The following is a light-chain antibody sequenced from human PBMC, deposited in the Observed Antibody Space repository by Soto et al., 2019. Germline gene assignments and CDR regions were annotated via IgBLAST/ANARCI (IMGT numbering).Light chain of an antibody. CDR3: CSYAGSYTYV. CDR1: SSDVAGYNY. V-gene: IGLV2-11*01. CDR2: DVS. J-gene: IGLJ1*01. Sequence: QSVLTQPRSVSGSPGQSVTISCTGTSSDVAGYNYVSWYQQHPGKAPKLMIYDVSKRPSGVPDRFSGSKSGNTASLTISGPQAEDEADYYCCSYAGSYTYVLGTGTKLTVL.